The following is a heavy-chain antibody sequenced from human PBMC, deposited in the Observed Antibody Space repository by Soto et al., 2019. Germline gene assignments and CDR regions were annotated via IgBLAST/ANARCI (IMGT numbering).Heavy chain of an antibody. CDR3: ARGEARVGSSGWLSRGNWFDP. Sequence: VKVSCKSSGYTFTSFDINWVRQATGQGLEWMGWMNPNSGNTGYAQKFQGRVTMTRNTSISTAYMELSSLRSEDTAVYYCARGEARVGSSGWLSRGNWFDPWGQGTLVTVSS. V-gene: IGHV1-8*01. CDR2: MNPNSGNT. J-gene: IGHJ5*02. D-gene: IGHD6-19*01. CDR1: GYTFTSFD.